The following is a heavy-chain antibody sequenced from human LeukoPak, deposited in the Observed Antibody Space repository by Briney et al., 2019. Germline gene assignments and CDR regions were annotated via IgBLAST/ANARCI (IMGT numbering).Heavy chain of an antibody. Sequence: GGSLRLSCAASGFTFDSYGMTWVRQAPGEGRECFSAIRTKGGRTFYANCVKGRLTISRDNSKNTVYLKMGSLRAEEMAVYYCARESEYSYGYSGMDVWGQGTTVTVSS. V-gene: IGHV3-64*01. CDR3: ARESEYSYGYSGMDV. D-gene: IGHD5-18*01. J-gene: IGHJ6*02. CDR2: IRTKGGRT. CDR1: GFTFDSYG.